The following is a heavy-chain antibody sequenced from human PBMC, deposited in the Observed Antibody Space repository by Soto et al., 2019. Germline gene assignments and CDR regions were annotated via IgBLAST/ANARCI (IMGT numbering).Heavy chain of an antibody. CDR1: GFTFSSYG. V-gene: IGHV3-33*01. CDR2: IWYDGSNK. D-gene: IGHD1-1*01. Sequence: GGSLRLSCAASGFTFSSYGMHWVRQAPGKGLEWVAVIWYDGSNKYYADSVKGRFTISRDNSKNTLYLQMNSLRAEDTAVYYCARDWVYRSTRREHEGEWFDPWGQGTLVTVSS. J-gene: IGHJ5*02. CDR3: ARDWVYRSTRREHEGEWFDP.